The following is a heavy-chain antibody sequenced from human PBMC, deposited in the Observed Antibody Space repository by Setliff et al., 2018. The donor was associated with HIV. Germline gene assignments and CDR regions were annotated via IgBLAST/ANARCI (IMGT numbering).Heavy chain of an antibody. CDR2: ISAYNGNT. CDR3: ARSGPQTTWYFDRSGYSHNY. CDR1: GSTFTSYG. V-gene: IGHV1-18*01. J-gene: IGHJ4*02. Sequence: ASVKVSCQASGSTFTSYGISWVRQAPGQGLEWMGWISAYNGNTIYAQKVQGRVTMTTDTSTSTAYMELRSLRSDDTAVYYCARSGPQTTWYFDRSGYSHNYWGQGTLVTVSS. D-gene: IGHD3-22*01.